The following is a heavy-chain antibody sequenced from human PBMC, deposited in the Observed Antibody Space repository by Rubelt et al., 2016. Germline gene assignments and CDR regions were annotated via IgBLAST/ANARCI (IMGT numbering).Heavy chain of an antibody. Sequence: GQGLEWMGWISAYNGNTGYAQKFQGRVTMTRNTSISTAYMELSSLRSEDTAVYYCARWNWNLDYYYYGMDVWGQGTTVTVSS. D-gene: IGHD1-1*01. J-gene: IGHJ6*02. CDR2: ISAYNGNT. V-gene: IGHV1-8*01. CDR3: ARWNWNLDYYYYGMDV.